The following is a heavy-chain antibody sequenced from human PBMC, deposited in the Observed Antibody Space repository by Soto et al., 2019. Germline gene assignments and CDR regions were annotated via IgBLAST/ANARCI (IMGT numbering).Heavy chain of an antibody. V-gene: IGHV3-30*18. CDR2: ISYDGSNK. Sequence: GGSLRLSCATSGFTFDYYWMNWVRQAPGKGLEWVAVISYDGSNKYYADSVKGRFTISRDNSKNTLYLQMNSLRAEDTAVYYCAKDRSGYDSSFDYWGQGTLVTVSS. J-gene: IGHJ4*02. CDR3: AKDRSGYDSSFDY. D-gene: IGHD5-12*01. CDR1: GFTFDYYW.